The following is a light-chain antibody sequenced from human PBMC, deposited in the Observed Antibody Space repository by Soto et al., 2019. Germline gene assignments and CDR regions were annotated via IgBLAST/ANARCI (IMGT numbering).Light chain of an antibody. J-gene: IGKJ4*01. CDR1: QTVSRSA. Sequence: PGERATRSCRASQTVSRSALAWYQQKPGQAPGLLIYGASNRATGIPDRFSGSGSGTDFTLTISRLEPEDFEVYYCQQYGNSPFTFGGGTKVDIK. CDR2: GAS. V-gene: IGKV3-20*01. CDR3: QQYGNSPFT.